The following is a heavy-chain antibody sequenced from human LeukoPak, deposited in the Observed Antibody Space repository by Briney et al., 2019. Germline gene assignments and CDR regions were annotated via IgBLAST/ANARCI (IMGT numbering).Heavy chain of an antibody. V-gene: IGHV3-23*01. CDR3: AKCGWHYYYYYMDV. CDR2: ISGSGGST. CDR1: GFTFSSYG. J-gene: IGHJ6*03. Sequence: GGSLRLSCAASGFTFSSYGMSWVRQAPGKGLEWVSAISGSGGSTCYADSVKGRFTISRDNSKNTLYLRMNSLRAEDTAVYYCAKCGWHYYYYYMDVWGKGTTVTISS.